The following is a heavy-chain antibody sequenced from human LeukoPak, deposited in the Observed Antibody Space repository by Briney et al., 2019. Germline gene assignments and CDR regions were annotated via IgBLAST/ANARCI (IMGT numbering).Heavy chain of an antibody. V-gene: IGHV1-69*01. Sequence: SVKVSCKASGGTFGSYAISWVRQAPGQGLEWMGGIIPIFGTANYAQKFQGRVTITADESTSTAYMELSSLRSEDTAVYYCARVNDRSGYYGHFDYWGERTLATVSS. D-gene: IGHD3-22*01. CDR3: ARVNDRSGYYGHFDY. J-gene: IGHJ4*01. CDR1: GGTFGSYA. CDR2: IIPIFGTA.